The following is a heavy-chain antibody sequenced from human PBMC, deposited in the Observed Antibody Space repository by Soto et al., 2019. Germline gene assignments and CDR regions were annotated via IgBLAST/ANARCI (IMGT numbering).Heavy chain of an antibody. CDR3: VVKDYGDYLADYPGMDV. CDR1: GYTFSDYY. J-gene: IGHJ6*02. Sequence: ASVKVSCKASGYTFSDYYLNWVRQTPGQGFEWMGWINPDSGDTIYAQQFQGRVTMTRDTSSTTAYMELSRLRSDDKAVYYCVVKDYGDYLADYPGMDVWGQGTTVTVSS. CDR2: INPDSGDT. D-gene: IGHD4-17*01. V-gene: IGHV1-2*02.